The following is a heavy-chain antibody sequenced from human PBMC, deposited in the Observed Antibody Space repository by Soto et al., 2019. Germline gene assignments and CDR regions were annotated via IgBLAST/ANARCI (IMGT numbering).Heavy chain of an antibody. CDR2: SNPSGSSK. CDR3: AIPTADGDYVSNNWFDP. CDR1: GYTFTSYY. Sequence: ASVKVSCKASGYTFTSYYMHWVRQAPGQGLEWMGISNPSGSSKSDAQKFQGRATMTRDTSTSTVYMELSSLRSEYTSFYYFAIPTADGDYVSNNWFDPRGQGTLVTVSS. D-gene: IGHD4-17*01. J-gene: IGHJ5*02. V-gene: IGHV1-46*03.